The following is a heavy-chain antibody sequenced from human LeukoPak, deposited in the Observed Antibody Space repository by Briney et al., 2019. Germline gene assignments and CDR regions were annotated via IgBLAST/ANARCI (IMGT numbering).Heavy chain of an antibody. V-gene: IGHV3-30-3*01. J-gene: IGHJ3*02. CDR3: ARGKFFDI. Sequence: GGSLRLSCEASAFTFSHYPMDWVRQAPGKGLELVAIISDDGTNGYYADSVKGRFTISRDDSNNTVYLQMNSLRVDDTATYFCARGKFFDIWGQGTMVTVSS. CDR2: ISDDGTNG. CDR1: AFTFSHYP.